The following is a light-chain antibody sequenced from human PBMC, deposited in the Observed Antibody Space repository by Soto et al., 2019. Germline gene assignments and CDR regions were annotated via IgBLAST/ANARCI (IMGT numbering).Light chain of an antibody. Sequence: QSVLTQPASVSGSPGQSITISCTGASSDVGGYNFVSWYQHHPGTPPKLIIYEVTHRPSGVSHRFSGSKSANTASLTISGLQVEDEADYFCGSYSSTTTREVFGPGTKLTVL. CDR3: GSYSSTTTREV. CDR2: EVT. CDR1: SSDVGGYNF. V-gene: IGLV2-14*01. J-gene: IGLJ1*01.